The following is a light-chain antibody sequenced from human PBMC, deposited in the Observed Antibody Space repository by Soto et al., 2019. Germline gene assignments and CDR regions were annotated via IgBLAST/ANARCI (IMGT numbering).Light chain of an antibody. CDR2: GAS. V-gene: IGKV3-20*01. CDR3: QHYGNSPLYT. J-gene: IGKJ2*01. CDR1: QSVTSSF. Sequence: EIVLTQSPGTLSLSPGERATLSCRASQSVTSSFLAWYQQKPGQAPRLLIYGASSRATGIPDRFSGSGSGTYFTLTISRLEPEDFAVYYCQHYGNSPLYTFGQGTKLEIK.